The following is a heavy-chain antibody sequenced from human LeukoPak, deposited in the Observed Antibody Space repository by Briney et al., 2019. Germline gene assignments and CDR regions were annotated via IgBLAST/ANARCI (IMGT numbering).Heavy chain of an antibody. CDR1: GYTFTTYY. J-gene: IGHJ6*03. V-gene: IGHV1-46*01. Sequence: ASVKVSCKASGYTFTTYYIHWVRQAPGEGLEWMGIINPTSGSTSYAQKFQGRVTMTRDMSTSTVYMEMSRLRSEDTAVYYCARVAAEVVGVPGAIGFGWVRRDYYYMDVWGKGTTVTVSS. D-gene: IGHD2-2*02. CDR3: ARVAAEVVGVPGAIGFGWVRRDYYYMDV. CDR2: INPTSGST.